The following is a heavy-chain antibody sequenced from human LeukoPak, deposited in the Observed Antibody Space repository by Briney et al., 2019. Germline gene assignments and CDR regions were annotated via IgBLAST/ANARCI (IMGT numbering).Heavy chain of an antibody. J-gene: IGHJ4*02. Sequence: GGSLRLSCAASGFTFDDYAMHWVRQAPGKGLEWVSGISWNSGSIGYADSVKGRFTISRDNAKNSLYLQMNSLRAEDTALYYCAKDTVTDNGDFGPYYFDYWGQGTLVTVSS. CDR2: ISWNSGSI. CDR1: GFTFDDYA. CDR3: AKDTVTDNGDFGPYYFDY. V-gene: IGHV3-9*01. D-gene: IGHD4-17*01.